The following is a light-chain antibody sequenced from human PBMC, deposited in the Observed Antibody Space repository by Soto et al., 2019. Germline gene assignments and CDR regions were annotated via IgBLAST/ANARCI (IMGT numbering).Light chain of an antibody. J-gene: IGLJ2*01. Sequence: QSVLTQPPSASGTPGQRVTISCSGSSSNIGSNTVNWYQQLPGTAPKLLIYSNNQRPSGVPDRFSGSKSGTSASLAISGLQSEDEADYYCAAWDDSLNGRGVFGGGTKLPS. CDR2: SNN. CDR3: AAWDDSLNGRGV. CDR1: SSNIGSNT. V-gene: IGLV1-44*01.